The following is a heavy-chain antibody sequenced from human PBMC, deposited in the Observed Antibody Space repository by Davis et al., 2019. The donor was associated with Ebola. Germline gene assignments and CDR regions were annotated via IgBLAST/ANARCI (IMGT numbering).Heavy chain of an antibody. CDR2: IWYDGSNK. D-gene: IGHD4-17*01. J-gene: IGHJ4*02. CDR1: GFTFSSYG. CDR3: ARGGGIYGDYFDY. Sequence: GESLKISCAASGFTFSSYGMHWVRQAPGKGLEWVAVIWYDGSNKYYADSVKGRFTISRDNSKNTLYLQMNSLRAEDTAVYYCARGGGIYGDYFDYWGQGTLVTVSS. V-gene: IGHV3-33*01.